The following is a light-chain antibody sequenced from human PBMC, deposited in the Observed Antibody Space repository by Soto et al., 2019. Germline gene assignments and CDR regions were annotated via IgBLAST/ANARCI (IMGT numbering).Light chain of an antibody. J-gene: IGKJ1*01. CDR2: ATS. CDR3: QQYGTSPQT. Sequence: EIVLTHSPGTLSLSPGERATLSCRASQSVSTSHLAGWQQKPGQGLRLLIYATSRRATGIPDRVSGSGSGTDFTLTITRMETEELAVYYCQQYGTSPQTFGQGTKVEIK. CDR1: QSVSTSH. V-gene: IGKV3-20*01.